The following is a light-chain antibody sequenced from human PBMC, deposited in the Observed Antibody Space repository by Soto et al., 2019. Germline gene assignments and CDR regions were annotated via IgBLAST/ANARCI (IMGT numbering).Light chain of an antibody. CDR2: GAS. CDR3: QQYGSSRT. V-gene: IGKV3-20*01. J-gene: IGKJ1*01. Sequence: EIVMNQSPATLSVSPGERATLSCRASQSVSSSYLAWYQRNPGQAPRLLIYGASSRATGIPDRFSGSGSGTDFTLTISRLEPEDFAVYYCQQYGSSRTFGQGTKVDIK. CDR1: QSVSSSY.